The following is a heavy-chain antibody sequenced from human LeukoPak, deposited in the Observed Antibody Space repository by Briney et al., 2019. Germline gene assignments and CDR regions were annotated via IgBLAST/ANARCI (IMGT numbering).Heavy chain of an antibody. J-gene: IGHJ3*02. CDR2: ITGSSRTI. Sequence: GGSLRLSCAASGFTFSSYGMNWVRQAPGQGLEWVSHITGSSRTIYYADSVKGRFTISRDNAKNSLYLQMNSLRAEDTAVYYCARPPGAPMGVPGNDAFDIWGQGTMVTVSS. D-gene: IGHD1-1*01. V-gene: IGHV3-48*01. CDR1: GFTFSSYG. CDR3: ARPPGAPMGVPGNDAFDI.